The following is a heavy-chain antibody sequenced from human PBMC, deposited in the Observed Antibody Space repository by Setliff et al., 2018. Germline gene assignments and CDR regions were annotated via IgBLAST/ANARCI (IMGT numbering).Heavy chain of an antibody. CDR1: GFNFSNYE. CDR3: ASPPIRQYNYYMDV. D-gene: IGHD1-20*01. Sequence: GESLKISCSGSGFNFSNYEINWVRQAPGKGLEWISYISSIGRFIHYADSVKGRFTVFRGNAGDSVHLQMNNLRVDDAAIYYCASPPIRQYNYYMDVWGKGTTVTVSS. CDR2: ISSIGRFI. J-gene: IGHJ6*04. V-gene: IGHV3-48*03.